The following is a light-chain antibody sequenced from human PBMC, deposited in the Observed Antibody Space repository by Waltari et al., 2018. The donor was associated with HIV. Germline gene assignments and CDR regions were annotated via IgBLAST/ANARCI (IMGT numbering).Light chain of an antibody. CDR3: QSYDSSLSGYVV. Sequence: QSVLTQPPSVSGAPGQRVTISCTGSSSHIGAGSDVHGYQQLPGTAPKRLIDGNSNRPSGVPDRFSGSKSGTSASLAITGLQAEDEADYYCQSYDSSLSGYVVFGGGTKLTVL. CDR1: SSHIGAGSD. CDR2: GNS. V-gene: IGLV1-40*01. J-gene: IGLJ2*01.